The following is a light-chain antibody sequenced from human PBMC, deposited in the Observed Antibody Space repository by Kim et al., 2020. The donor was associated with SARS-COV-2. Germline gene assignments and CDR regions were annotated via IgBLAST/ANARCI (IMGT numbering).Light chain of an antibody. CDR2: KVS. CDR1: QSLVHSDGDTY. J-gene: IGKJ1*01. Sequence: DVVMTQSPLSLPVTLGQPASISCRSSQSLVHSDGDTYLNWFNQRPGQSPRRLIYKVSNRDSGVPDRFSGSGSGTDFTLKISRVGAEDVGVYYCMQGRHWPWTFGQGTKVDIK. V-gene: IGKV2-30*02. CDR3: MQGRHWPWT.